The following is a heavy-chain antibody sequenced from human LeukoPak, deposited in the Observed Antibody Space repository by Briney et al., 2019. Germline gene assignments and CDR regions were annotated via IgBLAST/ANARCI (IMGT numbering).Heavy chain of an antibody. CDR1: GGSISSYY. CDR3: ARIGSSGYCDY. Sequence: PSETLSLTCTVSGGSISSYYWSWIRQPPGKGLEWIGYIYYSGSTNYNPSLKSRVTISADTSKNQFSLKLSSVTAADTAVYYCARIGSSGYCDYWGQGTLVTVSS. J-gene: IGHJ4*02. CDR2: IYYSGST. D-gene: IGHD3-22*01. V-gene: IGHV4-59*01.